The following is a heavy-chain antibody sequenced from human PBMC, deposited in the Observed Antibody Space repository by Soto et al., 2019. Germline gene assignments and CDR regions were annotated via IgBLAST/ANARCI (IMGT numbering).Heavy chain of an antibody. CDR1: GGSFSGYY. Sequence: QVQLQQWGAGLLKPSETLSLTCAVYGGSFSGYYWSWIRQPPGKGLEWIGEINHSGSTNYNPSLKSRAPISVDTSKNQFSLELSSVTAADTAVYYWARERTVLLGFGESSWFDPWGQGTLVTVSS. CDR3: ARERTVLLGFGESSWFDP. J-gene: IGHJ5*02. CDR2: INHSGST. V-gene: IGHV4-34*01. D-gene: IGHD3-10*01.